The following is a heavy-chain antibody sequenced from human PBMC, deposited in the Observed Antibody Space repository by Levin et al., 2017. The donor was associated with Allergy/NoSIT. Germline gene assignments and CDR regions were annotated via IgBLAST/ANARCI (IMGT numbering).Heavy chain of an antibody. CDR3: ARSRYTSSWFDY. D-gene: IGHD6-13*01. J-gene: IGHJ4*02. V-gene: IGHV3-74*01. CDR2: MNSDGSTT. CDR1: GFTLSGYW. Sequence: GESLKISCAASGFTLSGYWMHWVRQAPGKGLVWVSRMNSDGSTTNYADSVKGRFTISRDNAKNTLSLQMNSLRADDTAVYYCARSRYTSSWFDYWGQGTLVTVSS.